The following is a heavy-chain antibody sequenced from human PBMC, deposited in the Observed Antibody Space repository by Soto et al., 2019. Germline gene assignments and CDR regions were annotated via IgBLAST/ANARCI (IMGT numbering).Heavy chain of an antibody. V-gene: IGHV4-4*02. CDR1: GGSISSSNW. Sequence: PSETLSLTCAVSGGSISSSNWWSWVRQPPGKGLEWIGEIYHSGSTNYNPSLKSRVTISVDKSKNQFSLKLSSVTAADTAVYYCASLGITMVRGGHDAFDIWGQGTMVTVSS. CDR3: ASLGITMVRGGHDAFDI. D-gene: IGHD3-10*01. J-gene: IGHJ3*02. CDR2: IYHSGST.